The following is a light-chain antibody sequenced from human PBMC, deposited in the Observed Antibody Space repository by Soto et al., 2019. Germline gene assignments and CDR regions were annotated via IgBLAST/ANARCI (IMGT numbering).Light chain of an antibody. CDR1: SSDIGGYNY. Sequence: QSVLTQPASVSGSPGQSITISCTGRSSDIGGYNYVSWYQQHPGKAPKLMIYEVSNRPSGVSNRFSGSKSGNTASLTISGLQAEDEADYYCSSYTTSSTVLFAGGTKVTVL. CDR2: EVS. CDR3: SSYTTSSTVL. J-gene: IGLJ2*01. V-gene: IGLV2-14*01.